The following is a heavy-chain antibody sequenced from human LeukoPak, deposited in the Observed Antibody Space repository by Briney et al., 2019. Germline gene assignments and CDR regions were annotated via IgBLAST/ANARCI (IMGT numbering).Heavy chain of an antibody. CDR2: IYTSGST. J-gene: IGHJ6*02. Sequence: SQTLSLTCTVSGGSISRGSYYWSWIRQPAGKGLEWIGRIYTSGSTNYNPSLKSRVTISVDTSKNQFSLKLGSVTAADTAVYYCAREKYYYGSGNAKRVLDVWGQGTTVTVSS. CDR3: AREKYYYGSGNAKRVLDV. V-gene: IGHV4-61*02. D-gene: IGHD3-10*01. CDR1: GGSISRGSYY.